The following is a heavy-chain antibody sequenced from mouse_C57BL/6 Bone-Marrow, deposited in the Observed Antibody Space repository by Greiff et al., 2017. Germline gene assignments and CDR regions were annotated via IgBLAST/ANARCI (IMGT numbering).Heavy chain of an antibody. V-gene: IGHV1-80*01. CDR3: AKDYYGSRYFDV. CDR1: GYAFSSYW. CDR2: IYPGDGDT. D-gene: IGHD1-1*01. Sequence: QVHVKQSGAELVKPGASVKISCKASGYAFSSYWMNWVKQRPGKGLEWIGQIYPGDGDTNYNGKFKGKATLTADKSSSTAYMQLSSLTSEDSAVYYCAKDYYGSRYFDVWGTGTTVTVSS. J-gene: IGHJ1*03.